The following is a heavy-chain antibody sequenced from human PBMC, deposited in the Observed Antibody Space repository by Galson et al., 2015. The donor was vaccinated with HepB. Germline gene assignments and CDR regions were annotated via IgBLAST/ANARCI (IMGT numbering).Heavy chain of an antibody. CDR1: GFTFSIYN. CDR2: ISTDSSYI. Sequence: SLRLSCETSGFTFSIYNMIWVRQAPGKGLEWVPSISTDSSYIYYAHTVKGRFTISRDNAKNSLYLQMNSLRAEDTAVYYCARDPPLVTPFDSWGQGTLVTVSS. D-gene: IGHD2-21*02. CDR3: ARDPPLVTPFDS. J-gene: IGHJ5*01. V-gene: IGHV3-21*01.